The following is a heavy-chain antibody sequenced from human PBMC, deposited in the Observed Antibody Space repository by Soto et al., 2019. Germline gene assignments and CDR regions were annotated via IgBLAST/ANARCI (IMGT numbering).Heavy chain of an antibody. V-gene: IGHV1-18*01. CDR2: ISAYNGNT. CDR1: GCTFTSYG. J-gene: IGHJ4*02. CDR3: ARDQAPNDY. Sequence: AAVKVSCKASGCTFTSYGIRWVRQAPGQGLEWMGWISAYNGNTNYAQKLQGRVTMTTDTSTSTAYMEVRSLRSDDTAVYYCARDQAPNDYWGQGTLVTVSS.